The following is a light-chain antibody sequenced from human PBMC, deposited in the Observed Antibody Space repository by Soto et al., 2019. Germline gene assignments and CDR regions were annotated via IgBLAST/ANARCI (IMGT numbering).Light chain of an antibody. V-gene: IGKV3-20*01. J-gene: IGKJ5*01. CDR1: QSVSSY. Sequence: EIVLTQSPATLSLSPGERATLSCRSSQSVSSYLAWYQQKPGQAPRLLIYGASTRATGIPARFSGSGSGTDFTLTISRLEPEDFAVYYCQHYGSSPLTFGQGTRLEI. CDR3: QHYGSSPLT. CDR2: GAS.